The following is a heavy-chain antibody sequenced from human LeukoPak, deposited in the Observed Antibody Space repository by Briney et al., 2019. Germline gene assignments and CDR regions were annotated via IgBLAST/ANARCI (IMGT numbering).Heavy chain of an antibody. CDR3: ARDPAGHGRYFDY. CDR1: GGSINGYF. V-gene: IGHV4-4*07. Sequence: SETLSLTCTVSGGSINGYFSTWLRQSAGAGLECIGRIHTSGTTYYNPSLKIRVSMSVDTSNNKFSLRLNSVTAADTAVYYCARDPAGHGRYFDYWGQGALVTVSS. J-gene: IGHJ4*02. CDR2: IHTSGTT. D-gene: IGHD1-14*01.